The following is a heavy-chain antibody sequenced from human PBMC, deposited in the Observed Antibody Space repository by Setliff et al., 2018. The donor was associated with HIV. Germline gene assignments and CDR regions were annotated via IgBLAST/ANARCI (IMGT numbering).Heavy chain of an antibody. J-gene: IGHJ4*02. V-gene: IGHV3-30*07. CDR3: AKDYSSGWFDY. D-gene: IGHD6-19*01. Sequence: GGSLRLSCAASGFSVSSPYMHWVRQAPGKGLEWVATISSDGSDKYYADSVKGRFPISRDNSKNIVYLQMNSLRAEDTAVYYCAKDYSSGWFDYWGQGTLVTVSS. CDR2: ISSDGSDK. CDR1: GFSVSSPY.